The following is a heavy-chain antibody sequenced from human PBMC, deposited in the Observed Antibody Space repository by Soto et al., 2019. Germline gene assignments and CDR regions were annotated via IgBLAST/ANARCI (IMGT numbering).Heavy chain of an antibody. CDR3: APGGGAARTWFDP. D-gene: IGHD6-6*01. CDR1: GFTFSSYA. Sequence: GGSLRLSCAASGFTFSSYAMSWVRQAPGKGLEWVSAISGSGGSTYYADSVKGRFTISRDNSKNTLYLQMNSLRAEDTAVDYCAPGGGAARTWFDPWGQGTLVTVSS. V-gene: IGHV3-23*01. J-gene: IGHJ5*02. CDR2: ISGSGGST.